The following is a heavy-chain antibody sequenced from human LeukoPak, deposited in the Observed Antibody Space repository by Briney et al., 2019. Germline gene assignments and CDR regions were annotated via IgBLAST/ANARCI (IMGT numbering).Heavy chain of an antibody. CDR2: INPNTGAT. D-gene: IGHD6-19*01. Sequence: ASVKVSCKPSGYTFTGYYLHWVRQAPGQGLEWMGWINPNTGATIYAEKFQGRVTMTRDTSIDTAYMEMRSLRSDDTAVYYCARGPSSGWFLSQFDYWGQGTLVTVSS. CDR1: GYTFTGYY. V-gene: IGHV1-2*02. CDR3: ARGPSSGWFLSQFDY. J-gene: IGHJ4*02.